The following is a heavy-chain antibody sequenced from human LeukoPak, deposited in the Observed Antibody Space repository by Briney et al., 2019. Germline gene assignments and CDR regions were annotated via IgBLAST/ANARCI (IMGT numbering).Heavy chain of an antibody. CDR3: ARDRPGSYWYFDL. J-gene: IGHJ2*01. CDR1: GGSISSGGYY. CDR2: IYYSGST. V-gene: IGHV4-31*03. D-gene: IGHD3-10*01. Sequence: SQTLSLTCTVSGGSISSGGYYWSWIRQHPGKGLEWIGYIYYSGSTYYNPSLKSRVTISIDTSKNYFSLKLNSVIAADTAVYYCARDRPGSYWYFDLWGRGTLVTVSS.